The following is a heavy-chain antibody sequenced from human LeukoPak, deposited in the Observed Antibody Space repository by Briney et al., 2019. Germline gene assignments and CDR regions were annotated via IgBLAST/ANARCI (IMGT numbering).Heavy chain of an antibody. CDR3: ERETSSSSWGAFYI. D-gene: IGHD6-6*01. CDR2: ISSSGSTI. J-gene: IGHJ3*02. V-gene: IGHV3-11*04. Sequence: GGALRLSCAASGFTFSDYYMSLIRQAPGKGLEWVSYISSSGSTIYYADSVKGRFTISRDNAKNSLYLQMNSLRAQDTAVYYFERETSSSSWGAFYIRGQGTMVTVSS. CDR1: GFTFSDYY.